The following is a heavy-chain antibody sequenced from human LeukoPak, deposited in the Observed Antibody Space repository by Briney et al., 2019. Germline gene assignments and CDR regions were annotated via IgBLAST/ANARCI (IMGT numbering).Heavy chain of an antibody. CDR3: AREGIAAAGTWDY. Sequence: SVKVSCKASGGTFSSYAISWVRQAPGQGLEWMGRIIPIFGTANYAQKFQGRVTITTDESTSTAYMKLSSLRSEDSAVYYCAREGIAAAGTWDYWGQGTLVTVSS. CDR1: GGTFSSYA. J-gene: IGHJ4*02. V-gene: IGHV1-69*05. CDR2: IIPIFGTA. D-gene: IGHD6-13*01.